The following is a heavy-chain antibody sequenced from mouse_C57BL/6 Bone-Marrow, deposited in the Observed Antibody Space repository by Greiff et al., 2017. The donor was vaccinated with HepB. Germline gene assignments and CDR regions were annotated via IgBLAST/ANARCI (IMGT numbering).Heavy chain of an antibody. CDR1: GYAFSSSW. D-gene: IGHD1-1*02. V-gene: IGHV1-82*01. CDR2: IYPGDGDT. Sequence: VQRVESGPELVKPGASVKISCKASGYAFSSSWMNWVKQRPGKGLEWIGRIYPGDGDTNYNGKFRGKATLTADKSSIPAYMQLSSLTSEASAVYFCARDEEVGGFAYWGQGTLVTVSA. J-gene: IGHJ3*01. CDR3: ARDEEVGGFAY.